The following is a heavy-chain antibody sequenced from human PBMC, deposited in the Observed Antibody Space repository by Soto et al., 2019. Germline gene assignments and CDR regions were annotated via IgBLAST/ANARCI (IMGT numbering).Heavy chain of an antibody. Sequence: GGSLRLSCAASGFTFSSYAMSWVRQAPGKGPEWVSAISGSGGSTYYADSVKGRFTISRDNSKNTLYLQMNSLRAEDAAVYYCAKDVVPAAEGYYFDYWGQGTLVTVSS. CDR3: AKDVVPAAEGYYFDY. J-gene: IGHJ4*02. V-gene: IGHV3-23*01. D-gene: IGHD2-2*01. CDR1: GFTFSSYA. CDR2: ISGSGGST.